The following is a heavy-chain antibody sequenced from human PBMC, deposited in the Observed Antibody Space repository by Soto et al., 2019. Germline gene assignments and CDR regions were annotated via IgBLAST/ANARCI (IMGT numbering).Heavy chain of an antibody. J-gene: IGHJ4*02. CDR3: ARVGGRSGYNIPRRRYYCDC. D-gene: IGHD3-3*01. V-gene: IGHV1-69*13. CDR1: GSTFRSYG. CDR2: IIPIFGTA. Sequence: GASVKVSCKAHGSTFRSYGISWVRKASGQGLEWMGGIIPIFGTANYAQKFQGRVTITADESTSTAYMELSSLRSEDTAVYYCARVGGRSGYNIPRRRYYCDCWGQGTVVTVSS.